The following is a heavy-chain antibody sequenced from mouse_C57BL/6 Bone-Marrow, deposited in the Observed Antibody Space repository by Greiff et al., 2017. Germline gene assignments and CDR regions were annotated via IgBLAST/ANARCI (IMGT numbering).Heavy chain of an antibody. J-gene: IGHJ3*01. D-gene: IGHD1-1*01. V-gene: IGHV1-85*01. CDR2: IYPRDGST. CDR3: ARGGVITTVGGFAY. Sequence: QVQLQQSGPELVKPGASVKLSCKASGYTFTSYDINWVKQRPGQGLEWIGWIYPRDGSTKYNEKFKGKATLTVDTSSSTAYMELHSLTSEDSAVYCCARGGVITTVGGFAYWGQGTLVTVSA. CDR1: GYTFTSYD.